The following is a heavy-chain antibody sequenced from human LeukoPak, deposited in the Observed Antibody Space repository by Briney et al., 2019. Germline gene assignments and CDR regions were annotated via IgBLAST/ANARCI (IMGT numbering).Heavy chain of an antibody. D-gene: IGHD3-10*01. Sequence: SGGSLRLSCVASGFTFSGYAMSWVRQAPGKGLEWVSVIYSGGSTYYADSVKGRFTISRDNSKNTLYLQMNSLRAEDTAVYFCATGERMVRGDGVDYWGQGTLVTVSS. CDR2: IYSGGST. CDR1: GFTFSGYA. J-gene: IGHJ4*02. V-gene: IGHV3-66*01. CDR3: ATGERMVRGDGVDY.